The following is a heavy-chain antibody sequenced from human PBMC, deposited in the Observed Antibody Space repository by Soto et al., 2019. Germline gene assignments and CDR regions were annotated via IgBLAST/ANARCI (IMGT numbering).Heavy chain of an antibody. CDR3: ARLLNTATVTDPDY. V-gene: IGHV5-51*01. CDR2: IYPGDSDT. Sequence: PGESLKISFKASGYSFTTYWIAWVRQMPGKGLEWMGIIYPGDSDTRYSPSFQGQVTISADKSVSTAYLQWSSLKASDTAMYYCARLLNTATVTDPDYWGQATLVTVSS. J-gene: IGHJ4*02. D-gene: IGHD5-18*01. CDR1: GYSFTTYW.